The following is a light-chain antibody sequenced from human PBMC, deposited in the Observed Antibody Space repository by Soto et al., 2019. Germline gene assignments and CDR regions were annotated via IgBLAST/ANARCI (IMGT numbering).Light chain of an antibody. CDR2: EGS. J-gene: IGLJ2*01. V-gene: IGLV2-23*01. CDR3: CSYAGSSTYVV. Sequence: QSALTQPASESWSPGQSITISCTGTSSDVGSYNLVSWYQQHPGKAPKLMIYEGSKRPSGVSNRFSGSKSGNTASLTISGLQAEDEANYYCCSYAGSSTYVVFGGGTKVTLL. CDR1: SSDVGSYNL.